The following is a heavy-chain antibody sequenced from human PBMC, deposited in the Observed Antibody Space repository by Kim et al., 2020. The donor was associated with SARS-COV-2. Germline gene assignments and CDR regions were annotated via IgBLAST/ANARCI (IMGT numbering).Heavy chain of an antibody. CDR1: GGSISSSSYY. CDR3: ARGYSSSWYPDAFDI. V-gene: IGHV4-39*01. Sequence: SETLSLTCTVSGGSISSSSYYWGWIRQPPGKGLEWIGSIYYSGSTYYNPSLKSRVTISVDTSKNQFSLKLSSVTAADTAVYYCARGYSSSWYPDAFDIWGQGTMVTVSS. CDR2: IYYSGST. D-gene: IGHD6-13*01. J-gene: IGHJ3*02.